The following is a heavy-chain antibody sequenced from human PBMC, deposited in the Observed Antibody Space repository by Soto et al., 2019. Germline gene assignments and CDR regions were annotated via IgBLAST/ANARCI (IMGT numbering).Heavy chain of an antibody. D-gene: IGHD3-22*01. V-gene: IGHV3-23*01. J-gene: IGHJ6*02. CDR1: GFTFSKNA. Sequence: GGSLRLSCAASGFTFSKNAMSWVRQAPGKGLEWVSSISGNAGSTYYADSVKGRLTISRDNSKNTLYLQMNSVRAEDTAVYYCSKSRQQLIGYYYYCVMDVWGQGTTVTVSS. CDR3: SKSRQQLIGYYYYCVMDV. CDR2: ISGNAGST.